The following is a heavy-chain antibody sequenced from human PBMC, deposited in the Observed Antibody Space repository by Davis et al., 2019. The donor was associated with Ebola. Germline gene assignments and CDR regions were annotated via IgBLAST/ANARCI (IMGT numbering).Heavy chain of an antibody. CDR1: GFTFSNAW. CDR3: TASPVAIGFC. D-gene: IGHD6-19*01. J-gene: IGHJ4*02. Sequence: PGGSLRLSCAASGFTFSNAWMSWVRQAPGKGLEWVGRIKSKTDGGTKDNAAPVKGRFTISRDDSKNTLYLQMNNLKTEDTAVYYCTASPVAIGFCWGQGTLVTVSS. V-gene: IGHV3-15*01. CDR2: IKSKTDGGTK.